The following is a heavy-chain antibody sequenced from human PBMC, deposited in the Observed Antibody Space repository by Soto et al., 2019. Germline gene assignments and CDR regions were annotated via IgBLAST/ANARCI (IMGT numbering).Heavy chain of an antibody. D-gene: IGHD3-9*01. Sequence: QVQLVQSGAEVKKPESSVKVSCKASGGTFSLYAISWVRQAPGQGLEWMGGIIPIFGTADYAQKFQGRVTITADESTSTASMALSSMRSEETAVYYCARHLDPPYSGMDVWGQGTTVTVSS. CDR3: ARHLDPPYSGMDV. V-gene: IGHV1-69*12. CDR1: GGTFSLYA. CDR2: IIPIFGTA. J-gene: IGHJ6*02.